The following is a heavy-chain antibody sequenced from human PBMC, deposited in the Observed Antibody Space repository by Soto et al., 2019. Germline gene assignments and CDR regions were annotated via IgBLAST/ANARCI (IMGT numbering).Heavy chain of an antibody. CDR1: GFTVSSNC. V-gene: IGHV3-53*02. Sequence: EVQLVETGGGLFQPGGSLRLSCAASGFTVSSNCMSWVRQAPGKGLEWVSVIYSGGSTYYADSVKGRFTISRDNSKNTLYLQMNSLRAEDTAVYYCARVELGWFDPWGQGTLVTVSS. J-gene: IGHJ5*02. CDR3: ARVELGWFDP. D-gene: IGHD3-3*02. CDR2: IYSGGST.